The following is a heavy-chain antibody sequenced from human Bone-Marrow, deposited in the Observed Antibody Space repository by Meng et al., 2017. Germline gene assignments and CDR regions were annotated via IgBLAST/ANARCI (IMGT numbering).Heavy chain of an antibody. D-gene: IGHD1-26*01. J-gene: IGHJ4*02. CDR2: IIPIFGTA. V-gene: IGHV1-69*01. Sequence: KISCKASGGTFSSYAISWVRQAPGQGLEWMGGIIPIFGTANDAQKFQGRVTITADESTSTAYMELSSLRSEDTAVYYCARGGWWELRWGQYYFDYWGQGTLVTVSS. CDR1: GGTFSSYA. CDR3: ARGGWWELRWGQYYFDY.